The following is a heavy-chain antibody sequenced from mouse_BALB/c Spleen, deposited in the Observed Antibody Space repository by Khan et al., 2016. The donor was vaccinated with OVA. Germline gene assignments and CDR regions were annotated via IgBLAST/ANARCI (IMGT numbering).Heavy chain of an antibody. CDR1: GYTFSSYW. CDR2: ILPGSGST. CDR3: ARVEANYDGYYHFSCFPY. D-gene: IGHD2-3*01. Sequence: QVQLQQSGAELMKPGATVKISCKATGYTFSSYWMDWVKQWPGHGLEWIGEILPGSGSTKYNEKFKGKATFTADTSTNIVYMQLSSLTSEDSAVYYCARVEANYDGYYHFSCFPYWGQGTLLTVS. V-gene: IGHV1-9*01. J-gene: IGHJ3*01.